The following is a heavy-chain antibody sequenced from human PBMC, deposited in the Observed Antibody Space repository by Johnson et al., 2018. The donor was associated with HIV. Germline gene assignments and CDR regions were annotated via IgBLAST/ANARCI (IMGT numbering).Heavy chain of an antibody. V-gene: IGHV3-15*01. Sequence: VQLVESGGGLVKPGGSLRLSCAASGFTFSNAWMSWVRQAPGKGLEWVGRIKSKTDGGTTDYAAPVKGRFTISRDDSKNTLYLQMNSLRAEDTAVYYCARDTAMVHDAFDIWGQGTMVTVSS. CDR2: IKSKTDGGTT. CDR3: ARDTAMVHDAFDI. CDR1: GFTFSNAW. D-gene: IGHD5-18*01. J-gene: IGHJ3*02.